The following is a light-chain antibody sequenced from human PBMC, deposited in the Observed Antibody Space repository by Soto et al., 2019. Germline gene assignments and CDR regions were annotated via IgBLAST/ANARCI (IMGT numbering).Light chain of an antibody. V-gene: IGLV1-44*01. CDR2: SNN. CDR1: SSNIGSNT. J-gene: IGLJ3*02. Sequence: QSVLTQPPSASGTPGQRVTISCSGSSSNIGSNTVNWYQQLPGTAPKLLIYSNNQRPSGVPDRFSGSKSGTSASLAISGRQCEDEADYYCAAWDDSLNGWVFGGWTKVTVL. CDR3: AAWDDSLNGWV.